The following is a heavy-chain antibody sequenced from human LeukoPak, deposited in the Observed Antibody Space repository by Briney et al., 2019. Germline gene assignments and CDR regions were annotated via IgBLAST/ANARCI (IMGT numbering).Heavy chain of an antibody. J-gene: IGHJ4*02. CDR2: ITGSGSGT. V-gene: IGHV3-48*02. D-gene: IGHD2-15*01. Sequence: PGGSLRLSCAASEFTFTSYSMNWVRHAPEKGLQWVSYITGSGSGTHYADSVKGRFTIARDNTKTTLYLQMKSLRDEDTDVYYCASAHCIYGWGQGTLVTVSS. CDR1: EFTFTSYS. CDR3: ASAHCIYG.